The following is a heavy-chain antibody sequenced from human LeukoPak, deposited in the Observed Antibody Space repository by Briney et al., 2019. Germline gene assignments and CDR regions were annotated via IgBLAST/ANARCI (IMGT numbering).Heavy chain of an antibody. D-gene: IGHD3-10*01. Sequence: PGGSLRLFCAASGFTFSNYALSWVRQAPGRGLDCVSTLSYSGSSTYYADSVKGRFTISRDNSKNTLYLQMDSLRVEDTAIYYCAKVPYSDYGSGRPPFMDVWGQGTTVAVSS. CDR1: GFTFSNYA. CDR3: AKVPYSDYGSGRPPFMDV. V-gene: IGHV3-23*01. CDR2: LSYSGSST. J-gene: IGHJ6*02.